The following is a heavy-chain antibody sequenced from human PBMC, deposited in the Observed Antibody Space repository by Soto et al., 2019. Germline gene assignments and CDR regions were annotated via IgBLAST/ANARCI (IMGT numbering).Heavy chain of an antibody. Sequence: EVQLLESGGGLVQPGGSLRLSCAASGFTFSSYGMTWVRQAPGKGLEWVSGISGSGGSIYYADSVKGRFTISRDNSNNTLYLQMYSLRAEDTAVYFCAKAGGDCSGGSCYSGQGDYWGQGTLVTVSS. D-gene: IGHD2-15*01. CDR2: ISGSGGSI. J-gene: IGHJ4*02. CDR3: AKAGGDCSGGSCYSGQGDY. V-gene: IGHV3-23*01. CDR1: GFTFSSYG.